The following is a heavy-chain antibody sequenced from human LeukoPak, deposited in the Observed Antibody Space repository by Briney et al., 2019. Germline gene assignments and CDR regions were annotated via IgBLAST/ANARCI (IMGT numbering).Heavy chain of an antibody. CDR3: ARGGFLRFLEWLPSGFDP. CDR2: INHSGST. D-gene: IGHD3-3*01. Sequence: SETLSLTCAVYGGSFSGYYWSWIRQPPGKGLEWIGEINHSGSTNYNPSLKSRVTISVDTSKNQFSLKLSSVTAADTAVYYCARGGFLRFLEWLPSGFDPWGQGTLVTVSS. J-gene: IGHJ5*02. V-gene: IGHV4-34*01. CDR1: GGSFSGYY.